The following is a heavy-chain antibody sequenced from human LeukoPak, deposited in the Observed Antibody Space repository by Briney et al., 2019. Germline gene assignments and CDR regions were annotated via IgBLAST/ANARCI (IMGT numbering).Heavy chain of an antibody. CDR1: GFTFDDYA. D-gene: IGHD2-21*02. V-gene: IGHV3-43*02. Sequence: GGSLRLSCAASGFTFDDYAMHWVRQAPREGLEWVSLISGGGGSTYYADSVKGRFTISRDNSKNSLYLQMNSLRTEDTALYYCAKDHNCGGDCYYYYYGMDVWGQGTTVTVSS. CDR3: AKDHNCGGDCYYYYYGMDV. J-gene: IGHJ6*02. CDR2: ISGGGGST.